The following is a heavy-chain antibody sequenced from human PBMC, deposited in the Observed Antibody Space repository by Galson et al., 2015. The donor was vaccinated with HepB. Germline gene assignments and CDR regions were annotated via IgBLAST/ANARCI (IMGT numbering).Heavy chain of an antibody. J-gene: IGHJ6*02. D-gene: IGHD3-3*01. CDR1: GYTFTGHY. CDR3: ARETINFRSGYRYGMDV. Sequence: SVKVSCKASGYTFTGHYMHWVRQAPGQGLEWMGRINPNNGGTNYAQKFQGRVTMTRDKSINTAYVELSRLRSNDTAVYYCARETINFRSGYRYGMDVWGQGTMVTVSS. CDR2: INPNNGGT. V-gene: IGHV1-2*06.